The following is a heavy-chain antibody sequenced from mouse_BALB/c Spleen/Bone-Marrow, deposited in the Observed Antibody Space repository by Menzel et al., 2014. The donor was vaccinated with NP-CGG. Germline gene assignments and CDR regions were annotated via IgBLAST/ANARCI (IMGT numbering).Heavy chain of an antibody. J-gene: IGHJ4*01. CDR2: INPSTGYT. Sequence: QVQLQQSGAELAKPGASVKMSCKASGYTFTSYWIHWVKQRPGQGLEWIGSINPSTGYTEYNQKFKDKATLTADKSSSTACMQLSSLKSEDSAVCYCARRGVRGWGQGTSVTVSS. D-gene: IGHD5-1*01. CDR3: ARRGVRG. V-gene: IGHV1-7*01. CDR1: GYTFTSYW.